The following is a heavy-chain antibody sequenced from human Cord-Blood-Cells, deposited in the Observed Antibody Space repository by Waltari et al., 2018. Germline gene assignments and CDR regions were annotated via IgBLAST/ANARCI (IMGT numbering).Heavy chain of an antibody. CDR2: IIPILGIA. V-gene: IGHV1-69*09. CDR1: GGTFSSYA. CDR3: ARDFLSDYTTLHYYYYYYMDV. J-gene: IGHJ6*03. D-gene: IGHD4-4*01. Sequence: VQLVQSGAEVKKPGSSVKVSCKASGGTFSSYAISWVRPATGQGLEWMGRIIPILGIANYAQKFQGRVTITADKSTSTAYMELSSLRSEDTAVYYCARDFLSDYTTLHYYYYYYMDVWGKGTTVTVSS.